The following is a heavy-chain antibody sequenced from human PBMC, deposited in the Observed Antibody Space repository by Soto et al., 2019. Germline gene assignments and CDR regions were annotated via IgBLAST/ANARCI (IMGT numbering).Heavy chain of an antibody. CDR2: MSKSGTA. D-gene: IGHD3-10*01. Sequence: SETLSLTCAVSGASISSYYWSWIRQSPGKGLEWIGLMSKSGTANYNPSLKSRLTISIDTSKNQFSLKLSSVTAADTAMYYCARTLGSDIFWGLFDPWGQGVLVTVSS. V-gene: IGHV4-59*01. J-gene: IGHJ5*02. CDR3: ARTLGSDIFWGLFDP. CDR1: GASISSYY.